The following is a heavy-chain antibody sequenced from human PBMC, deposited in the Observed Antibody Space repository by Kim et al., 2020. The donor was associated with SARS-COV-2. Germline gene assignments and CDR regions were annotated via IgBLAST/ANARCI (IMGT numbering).Heavy chain of an antibody. V-gene: IGHV3-9*01. CDR2: ISWDSRNI. CDR3: TKDKGSGSLGAYYGMDV. J-gene: IGHJ6*02. Sequence: GGSLRLSCAASGFTLDDYAMHWVRQVPGKGLEWVSGISWDSRNIVYADSVKGRFTISRDNAKKSLYVEMNSLRPEDTGVYYCTKDKGSGSLGAYYGMDVWGQGTTVTVSS. D-gene: IGHD1-26*01. CDR1: GFTLDDYA.